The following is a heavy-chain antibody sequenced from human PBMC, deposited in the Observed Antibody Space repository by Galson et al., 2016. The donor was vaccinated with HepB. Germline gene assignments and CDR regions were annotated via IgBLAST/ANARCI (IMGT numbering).Heavy chain of an antibody. CDR3: TRGSRCSAGTCYSPAFDY. J-gene: IGHJ4*02. CDR2: ISGTNGNT. D-gene: IGHD2-15*01. V-gene: IGHV1-18*01. CDR1: GVTLSSNG. Sequence: SVKVSCKASGVTLSSNGISWVRQAPGQGFEWMGWISGTNGNTNYAQSLQGRVTMTRDISTNTAYLELRGLREDDTATYYCTRGSRCSAGTCYSPAFDYWGQGTLVTVSS.